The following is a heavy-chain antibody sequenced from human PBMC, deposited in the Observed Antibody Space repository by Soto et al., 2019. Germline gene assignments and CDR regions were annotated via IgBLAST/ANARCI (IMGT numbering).Heavy chain of an antibody. CDR1: GYTFTSYG. D-gene: IGHD3-3*01. Sequence: GASGKVSCKASGYTFTSYGISWVRQAPGQGLEWMGWISAYNGNTNYAQKLQGRVTMTTDTSTSTAYMELRSLRSDDTAVYYCARVVGDFWSGYSPYYFDYWGQGTLVTVSS. CDR2: ISAYNGNT. CDR3: ARVVGDFWSGYSPYYFDY. J-gene: IGHJ4*02. V-gene: IGHV1-18*04.